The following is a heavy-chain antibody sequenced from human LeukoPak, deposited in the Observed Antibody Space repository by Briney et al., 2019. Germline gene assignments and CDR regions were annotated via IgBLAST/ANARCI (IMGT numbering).Heavy chain of an antibody. CDR3: ARARWSGYYTYYFDY. V-gene: IGHV1-69*05. Sequence: SVKVSCKASGGTFSSYAISWVRQAPGQGLEWMGGIIPIFGTANYAQKFQGRVTITTDESTSTAYMELSSLRSEDTAVYYCARARWSGYYTYYFDYWGQGTLVTVSS. CDR2: IIPIFGTA. D-gene: IGHD3-3*01. J-gene: IGHJ4*02. CDR1: GGTFSSYA.